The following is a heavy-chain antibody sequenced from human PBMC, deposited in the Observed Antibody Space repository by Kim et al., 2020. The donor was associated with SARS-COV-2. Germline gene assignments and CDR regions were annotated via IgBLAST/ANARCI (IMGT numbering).Heavy chain of an antibody. V-gene: IGHV3-7*01. D-gene: IGHD3-10*01. CDR3: ARPYRGGSFDF. CDR1: GFTFSGYG. Sequence: GGSLRLSCAASGFTFSGYGMSWVRQAPGKGLEWVASIKQDASVISYADSVRGRFTISRDNAKNSLSLQMDSLRAEDTALYFCARPYRGGSFDFYCQGTM. CDR2: IKQDASVI. J-gene: IGHJ3*01.